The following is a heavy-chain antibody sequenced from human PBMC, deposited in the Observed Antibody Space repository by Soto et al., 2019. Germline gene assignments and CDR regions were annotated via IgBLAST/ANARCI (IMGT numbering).Heavy chain of an antibody. J-gene: IGHJ4*02. CDR2: ISAYNGNT. CDR1: GYTITSFG. CDR3: ARDRWYSSGWCPFDY. V-gene: IGHV1-18*01. D-gene: IGHD6-19*01. Sequence: ASVKVSCKAFGYTITSFGISWVRQAPGQGLEWMGWISAYNGNTNYAQKLQGRVTMTTDTSTSTAYMELRSLRSDDTAVYYCARDRWYSSGWCPFDYWGQGTLVTVSS.